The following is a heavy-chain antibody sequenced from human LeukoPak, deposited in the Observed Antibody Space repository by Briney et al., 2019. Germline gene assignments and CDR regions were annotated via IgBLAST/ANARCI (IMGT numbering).Heavy chain of an antibody. Sequence: PGGSLRLSCAASGFTFSSYWMSWVRQAPGKGLEWVANIKQDGSEKYYVDSVKGRFTISRDNAKNSLYLQMNSLRAEDTAVYYCARVIAAAGTGIFNYWGQGPLVTVS. V-gene: IGHV3-7*03. CDR3: ARVIAAAGTGIFNY. CDR2: IKQDGSEK. J-gene: IGHJ4*02. CDR1: GFTFSSYW. D-gene: IGHD6-13*01.